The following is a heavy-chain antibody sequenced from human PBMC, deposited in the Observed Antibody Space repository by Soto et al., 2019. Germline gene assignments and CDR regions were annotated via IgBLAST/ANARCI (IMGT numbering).Heavy chain of an antibody. Sequence: QITLKESGPTLVKPTQTLTLTCTFSGFSLSTNGVGVGWVRHPPGTALDWLALIYWYNDKQYNPSLENRLTITKDTSKNQVVLIMTNMDPVDTATYYCAHTRCPRISDYWGQGTLVTVSS. J-gene: IGHJ4*02. CDR2: IYWYNDK. D-gene: IGHD2-15*01. V-gene: IGHV2-5*01. CDR3: AHTRCPRISDY. CDR1: GFSLSTNGVG.